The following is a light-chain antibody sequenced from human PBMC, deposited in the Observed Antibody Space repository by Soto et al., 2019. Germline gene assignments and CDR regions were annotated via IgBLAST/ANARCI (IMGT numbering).Light chain of an antibody. J-gene: IGKJ4*01. Sequence: EIVLTQSPGTLSLSPGERATLSCRASQSVSSNYLAWYQQKPGQAPKLLIYGASSRATGITDRFSGSGSGTYFILTISRMEPEDFAMYYCQQSGKSFPLTFGGGTKLEI. CDR2: GAS. CDR1: QSVSSNY. CDR3: QQSGKSFPLT. V-gene: IGKV3-20*01.